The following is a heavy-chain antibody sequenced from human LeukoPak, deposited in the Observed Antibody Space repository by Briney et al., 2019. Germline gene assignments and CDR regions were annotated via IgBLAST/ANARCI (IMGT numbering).Heavy chain of an antibody. D-gene: IGHD3-3*01. CDR1: GFTFSSYG. CDR3: ERDICDFWCGYSHYYGMDV. Sequence: PGGSLRLSCAASGFTFSSYGMHWVRQAPGKGLEWVADIPYDGSNKYYADSLKGRFTISRDNSKNTLYLEMNSLRGGDTAVYLCERDICDFWCGYSHYYGMDVWGQGTTVTVSS. J-gene: IGHJ6*01. CDR2: IPYDGSNK. V-gene: IGHV3-30*03.